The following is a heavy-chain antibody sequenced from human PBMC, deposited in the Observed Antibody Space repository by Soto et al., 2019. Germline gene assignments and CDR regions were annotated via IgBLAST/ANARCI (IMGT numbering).Heavy chain of an antibody. CDR2: IYYSGST. D-gene: IGHD6-19*01. CDR1: GGSISSYY. J-gene: IGHJ4*02. Sequence: SETLSLTCTVSGGSISSYYWSWIRQPPGKGLEWIGYIYYSGSTNYNPSLKSRVTISVDTSKNQFSLKLSSVTAADTAVYYCARAGVTPGGWYDYFDWWGQGTLVTVSS. V-gene: IGHV4-59*01. CDR3: ARAGVTPGGWYDYFDW.